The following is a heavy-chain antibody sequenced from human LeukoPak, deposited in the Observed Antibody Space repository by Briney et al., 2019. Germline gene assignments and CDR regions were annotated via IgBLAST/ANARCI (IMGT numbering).Heavy chain of an antibody. CDR3: ARDPNTYYDFWSGYFYFDY. Sequence: DSVKGRFTISRDNSKNTLYLQMNTLIADDTAVYYCARDPNTYYDFWSGYFYFDYWGQGTLVTVSS. D-gene: IGHD3-3*01. J-gene: IGHJ4*02. V-gene: IGHV3-30*01.